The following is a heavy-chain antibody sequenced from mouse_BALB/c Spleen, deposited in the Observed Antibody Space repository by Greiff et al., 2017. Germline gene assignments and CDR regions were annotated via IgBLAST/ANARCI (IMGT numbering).Heavy chain of an antibody. CDR1: GYAFTNYL. CDR2: INPGSGGT. Sequence: VQLQQSGAELVRPGTSVKVSCKASGYAFTNYLIEWVKQRPGQGLEWIGVINPGSGGTNYNEKFKGKATLTADKSSSTAYMQLSSLTSDDSAVYFCARRTDYWGQGTTLTVSS. V-gene: IGHV1-54*01. CDR3: ARRTDY. J-gene: IGHJ2*01.